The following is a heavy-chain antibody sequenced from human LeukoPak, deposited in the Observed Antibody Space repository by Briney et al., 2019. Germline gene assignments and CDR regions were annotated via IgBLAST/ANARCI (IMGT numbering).Heavy chain of an antibody. CDR2: INHSGST. CDR3: AALTLTGVAGRGWFDA. Sequence: SETLSLTCAVYGGSFSAYYWSWIRQPPGKGLEWIGDINHSGSTNYNPSLRSRVTISVDTSKTQFSLKLSSVTAADTAVYYCAALTLTGVAGRGWFDAWGQGTLVIVS. V-gene: IGHV4-34*01. CDR1: GGSFSAYY. D-gene: IGHD3-3*01. J-gene: IGHJ5*02.